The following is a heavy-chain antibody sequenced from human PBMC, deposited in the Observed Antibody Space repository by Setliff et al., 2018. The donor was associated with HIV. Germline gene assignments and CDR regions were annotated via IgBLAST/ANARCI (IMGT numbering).Heavy chain of an antibody. CDR1: GGSFSGYY. V-gene: IGHV4-34*01. Sequence: PSETLSLTCAVYGGSFSGYYWSWIRQSPGKGLEWIGEINRSGNTKYNPSLKSRVTISIDTSKKQFSLKLNSVTAADTAVYYCARETSVTPVGLDHWGQGTLVTVSS. CDR3: ARETSVTPVGLDH. D-gene: IGHD1-1*01. CDR2: INRSGNT. J-gene: IGHJ1*01.